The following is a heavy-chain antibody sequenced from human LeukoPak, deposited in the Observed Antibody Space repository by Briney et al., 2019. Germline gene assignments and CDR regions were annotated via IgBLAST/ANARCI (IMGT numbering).Heavy chain of an antibody. CDR3: ARDPGVAVGYYYYYYGMDV. Sequence: PGRSLRLSCAASGFTFSSYAMHWVRQAPGKGLGWVAVISYDGSNKYYADSVKGRFTISRDNSKNTLYLQMNSLRAEDTAVYYCARDPGVAVGYYYYYYGMDVWGQGTTVTVSS. V-gene: IGHV3-30*04. CDR1: GFTFSSYA. D-gene: IGHD6-19*01. CDR2: ISYDGSNK. J-gene: IGHJ6*02.